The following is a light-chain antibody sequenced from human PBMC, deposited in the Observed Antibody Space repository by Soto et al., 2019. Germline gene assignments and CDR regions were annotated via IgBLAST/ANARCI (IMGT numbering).Light chain of an antibody. V-gene: IGKV3D-15*01. CDR1: QSVSSSY. J-gene: IGKJ5*01. Sequence: EIVMTQSPAILSVSPGDRATLSCRATQSVSSSYLAWYQQKPGQAPRLLIYGASSRATGIPDRFSGSGSGTEFTLTVSSLLSEDFALYYCQQYNNWPITFGQGTRLEIK. CDR2: GAS. CDR3: QQYNNWPIT.